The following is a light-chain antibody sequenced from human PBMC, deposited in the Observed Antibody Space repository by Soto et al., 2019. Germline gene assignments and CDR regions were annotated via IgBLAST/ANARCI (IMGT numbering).Light chain of an antibody. CDR2: DTS. J-gene: IGKJ1*01. CDR1: QSVSSN. V-gene: IGKV3-15*01. CDR3: QQYNSWPPWT. Sequence: EIVMTQSPATLSVSPGESATLSCRASQSVSSNLAWYQQKPGQAPRLLIYDTSTRATGIPARFSGSGSGTEFTLTISSLQSEDFAVYYCQQYNSWPPWTFGQGTKVEIK.